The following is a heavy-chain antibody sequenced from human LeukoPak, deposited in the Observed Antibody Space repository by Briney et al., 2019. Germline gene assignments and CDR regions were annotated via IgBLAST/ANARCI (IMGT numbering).Heavy chain of an antibody. D-gene: IGHD1-1*01. CDR2: IGISSGNT. CDR1: GFPFSDYS. CDR3: ARDHNYAFDN. J-gene: IGHJ4*02. V-gene: IGHV3-48*04. Sequence: GGSLRLSCTASGFPFSDYSMNWVRQAPGKGLEWISYIGISSGNTKYADSVKGRSTISADNTKNSLYLQMNSLRVEDTAVYYCARDHNYAFDNWGQGTLVSVYS.